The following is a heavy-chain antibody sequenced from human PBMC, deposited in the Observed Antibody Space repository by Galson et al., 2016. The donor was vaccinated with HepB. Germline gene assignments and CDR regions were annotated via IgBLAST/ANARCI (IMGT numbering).Heavy chain of an antibody. CDR2: INAANGNT. D-gene: IGHD6-19*01. V-gene: IGHV1-3*01. Sequence: RQAPGQRLEWMGWINAANGNTMYSQKFQGRVTFTRDTSANTAYMELINLRSEDTGVFFCARHRYSSGWTPFDSWGQGTLVTVSS. J-gene: IGHJ4*02. CDR3: ARHRYSSGWTPFDS.